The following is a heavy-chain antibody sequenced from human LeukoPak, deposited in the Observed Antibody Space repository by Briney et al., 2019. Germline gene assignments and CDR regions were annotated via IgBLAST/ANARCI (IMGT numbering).Heavy chain of an antibody. J-gene: IGHJ4*02. V-gene: IGHV3-23*01. CDR2: ISHVGGT. Sequence: PGGSLRLSCAASGFTFSDYAMSWVRQAPEKGLEWVSTISHVGGTYHADSVRGRFTISRDDSKNMVYLQMDSLRAEDTAVYYCARGGYSSSWYHFDYWGQGTLVTVSS. CDR1: GFTFSDYA. CDR3: ARGGYSSSWYHFDY. D-gene: IGHD6-13*01.